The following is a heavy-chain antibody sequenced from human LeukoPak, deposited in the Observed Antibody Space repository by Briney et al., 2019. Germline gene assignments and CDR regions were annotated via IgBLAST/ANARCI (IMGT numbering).Heavy chain of an antibody. V-gene: IGHV3-49*04. CDR1: GFTFGDYA. Sequence: PGGSLRLSCAASGFTFGDYAMTWVRQAPGKGLEGVGFIRSQIYGGTPEYAASVKGRFTISRDDSEGVAYLQMNSLKTEDTAVYYCTRDQTPYYWGQGTLVTVSS. CDR2: IRSQIYGGTP. CDR3: TRDQTPYY. J-gene: IGHJ4*02.